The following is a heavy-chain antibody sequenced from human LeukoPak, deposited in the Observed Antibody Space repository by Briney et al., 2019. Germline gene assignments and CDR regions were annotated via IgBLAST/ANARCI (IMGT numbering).Heavy chain of an antibody. Sequence: SETLSLTCTVSGGSISRSYWSWMRQPAGKGPEWIGRIYGSGTITYNPSLESRVTMSVDTSKNQFSLKLSSVTAADTAVYYCARQAARGVIPRFDYWGQGTLVTVSS. CDR3: ARQAARGVIPRFDY. D-gene: IGHD3-10*01. CDR1: GGSISRSY. J-gene: IGHJ4*02. V-gene: IGHV4-4*07. CDR2: IYGSGTI.